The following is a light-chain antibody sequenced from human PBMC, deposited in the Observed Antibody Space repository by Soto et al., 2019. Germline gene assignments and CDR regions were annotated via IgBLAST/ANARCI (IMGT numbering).Light chain of an antibody. CDR3: QQSYSTPIT. V-gene: IGKV1-39*01. Sequence: DIQMTQSPYSLSASLGDRFAITCRASQTIGTHLNWYQQRPGKAPKLLIYDASTLQSGVPSRFSGSGSGTDFTLTITSLQPEDFATYYCQQSYSTPITFGQGTRLEIK. J-gene: IGKJ5*01. CDR1: QTIGTH. CDR2: DAS.